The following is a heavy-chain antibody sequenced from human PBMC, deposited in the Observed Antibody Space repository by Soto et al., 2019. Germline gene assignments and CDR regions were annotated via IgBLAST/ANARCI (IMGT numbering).Heavy chain of an antibody. CDR1: GFTFSSYG. CDR3: AREYYDSSGYYPFDY. D-gene: IGHD3-22*01. V-gene: IGHV3-33*01. Sequence: HPGGSLRLSCAASGFTFSSYGMHWVRQAPGKGLEWVAVIWYDGSNKYYADSVKGRFTISRDNSKNTLYLQMNSLRAEDTAVYYCAREYYDSSGYYPFDYWGQGTLVTVSS. J-gene: IGHJ4*02. CDR2: IWYDGSNK.